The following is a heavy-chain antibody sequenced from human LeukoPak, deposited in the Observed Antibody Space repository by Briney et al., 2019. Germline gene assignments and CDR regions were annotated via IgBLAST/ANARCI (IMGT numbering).Heavy chain of an antibody. CDR1: GFTFSSYA. J-gene: IGHJ4*02. D-gene: IGHD3-22*01. V-gene: IGHV3-30-3*01. CDR3: ARALHYYDSSSY. CDR2: ISYDGSNK. Sequence: HPGGSLRLSCAASGFTFSSYAVHWVRQAPGKGGEGVAVISYDGSNKYYADSVKGRFTISRDNSKNTLYLQMNSLRAEDTAVYYCARALHYYDSSSYWGQGTLVTVSS.